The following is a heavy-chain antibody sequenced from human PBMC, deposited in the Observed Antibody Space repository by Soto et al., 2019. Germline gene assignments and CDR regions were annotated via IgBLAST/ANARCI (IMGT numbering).Heavy chain of an antibody. Sequence: QVQLVQSGAEVKKPGASVKVSCKASGYTFTSYGISWVRQAPGQGLEWMGWISAYNGNTNYAQKLQGRVTMTTDTSTSTAYMELRSPRSDDTAVYYCARRMPYFWGSRTNYYFDYWGQGTLVTVSS. CDR2: ISAYNGNT. V-gene: IGHV1-18*01. D-gene: IGHD3-3*01. CDR1: GYTFTSYG. CDR3: ARRMPYFWGSRTNYYFDY. J-gene: IGHJ4*02.